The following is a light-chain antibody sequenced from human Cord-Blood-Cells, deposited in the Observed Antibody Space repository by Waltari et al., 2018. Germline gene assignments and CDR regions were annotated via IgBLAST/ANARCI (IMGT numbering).Light chain of an antibody. CDR2: AAS. CDR1: QSISSY. J-gene: IGKJ2*01. CDR3: QQSYSTPYT. Sequence: GDRVTITCRASQSISSYLNWYQQKPGKAPKLLIYAASSLQSGVPSRFSGSGSGTYFTLTISSLQPEDFATYYCQQSYSTPYTFGQGTKLEIK. V-gene: IGKV1-39*01.